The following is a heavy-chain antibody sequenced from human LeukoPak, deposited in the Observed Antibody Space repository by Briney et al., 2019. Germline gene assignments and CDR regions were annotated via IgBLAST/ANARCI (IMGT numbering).Heavy chain of an antibody. D-gene: IGHD1-26*01. Sequence: SVKVSCKASGGTFSSYAISFVRQAPGQGLEWMGGIIPIFGTANYAQKFQGRVTITADESTSTAYMELSSLRPEDTAVYYCAREPADSVGATGRFLPWGQGTLVTVSS. CDR3: AREPADSVGATGRFLP. J-gene: IGHJ5*02. V-gene: IGHV1-69*01. CDR2: IIPIFGTA. CDR1: GGTFSSYA.